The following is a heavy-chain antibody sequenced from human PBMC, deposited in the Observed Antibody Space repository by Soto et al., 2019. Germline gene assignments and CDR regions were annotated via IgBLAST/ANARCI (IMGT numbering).Heavy chain of an antibody. D-gene: IGHD6-13*01. Sequence: GGSLRVSGTASGFTFSNYSMIWISQTPGKGLEWVSYISSSSSTIYYADSVKGRFTISRDNAKNSLYLQMNSLRDEDTAVYYCARGPRTYSSSWYPDYLGQGTLVTVSS. CDR3: ARGPRTYSSSWYPDY. CDR2: ISSSSSTI. J-gene: IGHJ4*02. V-gene: IGHV3-48*02. CDR1: GFTFSNYS.